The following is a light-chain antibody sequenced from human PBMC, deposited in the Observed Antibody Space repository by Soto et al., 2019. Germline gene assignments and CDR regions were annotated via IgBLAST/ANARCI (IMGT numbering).Light chain of an antibody. V-gene: IGLV2-14*01. CDR2: EVS. J-gene: IGLJ1*01. CDR3: SSYSISTAYL. Sequence: LTQPASVSGSPGQSITISCTGTSSDVGGYDYVSWYQLHPGKAPKLMVFEVSNRPSGVSYRFSGSKSGNTASLTISGLQAEDEADYFCSSYSISTAYLFRTGTKVTVL. CDR1: SSDVGGYDY.